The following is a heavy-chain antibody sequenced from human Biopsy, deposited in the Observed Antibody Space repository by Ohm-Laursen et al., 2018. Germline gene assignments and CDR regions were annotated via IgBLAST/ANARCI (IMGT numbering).Heavy chain of an antibody. J-gene: IGHJ1*01. CDR1: GGSFTGHY. V-gene: IGHV4-59*11. Sequence: SQTLSLTCTVSGGSFTGHYWSWIRQPPGKGLEWIGHISYTGYTSYKSSLKSRVTISLDTSRKHFSLRLTSLAAADTAVYYCARGSNEYGGPYFPHWGQGTLVTVSS. CDR3: ARGSNEYGGPYFPH. CDR2: ISYTGYT. D-gene: IGHD4-23*01.